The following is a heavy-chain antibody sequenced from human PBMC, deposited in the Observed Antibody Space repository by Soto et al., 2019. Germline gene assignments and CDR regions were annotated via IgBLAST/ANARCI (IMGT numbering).Heavy chain of an antibody. D-gene: IGHD5-12*01. CDR3: ARPVEMATISRSYLFY. Sequence: SVKVSCKASGVTFSSYAINWVRQAPGQGLEWMGGIIPIFGTANYAQKFQGRVTITADESTSTAYMELSSLRSEDTAVYYCARPVEMATISRSYLFYWGQGTLVTVSS. CDR2: IIPIFGTA. CDR1: GVTFSSYA. J-gene: IGHJ4*02. V-gene: IGHV1-69*13.